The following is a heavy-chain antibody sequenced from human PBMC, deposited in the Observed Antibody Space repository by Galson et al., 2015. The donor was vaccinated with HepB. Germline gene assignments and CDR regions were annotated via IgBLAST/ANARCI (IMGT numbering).Heavy chain of an antibody. CDR1: GGTFSSYA. D-gene: IGHD2-15*01. V-gene: IGHV1-69*13. J-gene: IGHJ5*02. CDR2: IIPILGTP. CDR3: ARVGGRLGYCSGGSCPNWFDP. Sequence: SVKVSCKASGGTFSSYAISWVRQAPGQGLEWMGGIIPILGTPNYAQKFQDRVTITADGSTSISYMELSSLRSEDTAVYFCARVGGRLGYCSGGSCPNWFDPWGQGTLVTVSS.